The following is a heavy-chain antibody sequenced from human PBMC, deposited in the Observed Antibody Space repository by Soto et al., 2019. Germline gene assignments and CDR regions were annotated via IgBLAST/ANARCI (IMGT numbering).Heavy chain of an antibody. CDR3: ALERSYCGGDCSTTH. CDR2: IIPILGIA. D-gene: IGHD2-21*02. Sequence: QVQLVQSGAEVKKPGSSVKVSCKASGGTFSSYTISWVRQAPGQGLEWMGRIIPILGIANYAQKFQGRVTITADKSTSTAYMELSSLRSEDTALYYCALERSYCGGDCSTTHWGQGTLVTVSS. V-gene: IGHV1-69*02. J-gene: IGHJ4*02. CDR1: GGTFSSYT.